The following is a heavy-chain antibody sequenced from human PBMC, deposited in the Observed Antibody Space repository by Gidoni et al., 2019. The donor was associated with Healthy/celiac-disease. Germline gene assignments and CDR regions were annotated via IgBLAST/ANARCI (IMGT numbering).Heavy chain of an antibody. D-gene: IGHD2-2*02. CDR3: ARDRDIVVVPAAIPNWFDP. CDR1: GFTFSDYY. V-gene: IGHV3-11*01. J-gene: IGHJ5*02. Sequence: QVQLVESGGGLVKPGGSLRLSCAASGFTFSDYYLSWIRQAPGKGLEWVSYISSSGSTIYYADSVKGRFTISRDNAKNSLYLQMNSLRAEYTAVYYCARDRDIVVVPAAIPNWFDPWGQGTLVTVSS. CDR2: ISSSGSTI.